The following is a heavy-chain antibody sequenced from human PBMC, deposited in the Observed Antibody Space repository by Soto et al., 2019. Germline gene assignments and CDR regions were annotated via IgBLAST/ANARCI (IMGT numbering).Heavy chain of an antibody. J-gene: IGHJ5*02. D-gene: IGHD3-3*01. Sequence: PSETLSLTCAVYGGSFSGYYWSWIRQPPGKGLEWIGEINHSGSTNYNPSLKSRVTISVDTSKNQFSLKLSSVTAADTAVYYCARGCNDFLRVRQKNWFDPWGQGTLVTVSS. V-gene: IGHV4-34*01. CDR2: INHSGST. CDR1: GGSFSGYY. CDR3: ARGCNDFLRVRQKNWFDP.